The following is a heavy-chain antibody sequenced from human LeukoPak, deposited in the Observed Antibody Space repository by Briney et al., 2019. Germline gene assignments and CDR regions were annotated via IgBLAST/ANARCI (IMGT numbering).Heavy chain of an antibody. Sequence: ASVKVSCKASGGTFSSYAISWVRPAPGQGLEWMGRIIPILGIANYAQKFQGRVTITADKSTSTAYMELSSLRSEDTAVYYCARGQTYYYDSSGYYRTDYFDYWGQGTLVTVSS. CDR2: IIPILGIA. CDR1: GGTFSSYA. CDR3: ARGQTYYYDSSGYYRTDYFDY. J-gene: IGHJ4*02. D-gene: IGHD3-22*01. V-gene: IGHV1-69*04.